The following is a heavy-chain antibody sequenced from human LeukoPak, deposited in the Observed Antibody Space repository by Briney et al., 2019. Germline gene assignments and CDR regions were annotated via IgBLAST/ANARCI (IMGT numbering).Heavy chain of an antibody. CDR3: ARGGWGDYGGWFDP. CDR1: GGSFSGYY. CDR2: INHSGST. Sequence: SETLSLTCAVYGGSFSGYYWSWIRQPPGKGLEWIGEINHSGSTNYNPSLKSRVTISVDTSKNRFSLKLSSVTAADTAVYYCARGGWGDYGGWFDPWGQGTLVTVSS. J-gene: IGHJ5*02. V-gene: IGHV4-34*01. D-gene: IGHD4-17*01.